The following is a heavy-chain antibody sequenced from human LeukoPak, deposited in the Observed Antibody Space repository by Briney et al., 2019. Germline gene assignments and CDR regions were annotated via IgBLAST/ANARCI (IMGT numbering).Heavy chain of an antibody. J-gene: IGHJ5*02. V-gene: IGHV3-48*01. CDR3: AAKSITFFGVFIP. Sequence: GGSLRLSCAASGFTFSRYSMNWVRQAPGKGLEWVSYISSSSSTNYYADSVKGRFTISRDNAKNSLYLQMNSLRAEDTAVYYCAAKSITFFGVFIPWGQGPLVTASS. CDR2: ISSSSSTN. D-gene: IGHD3-3*01. CDR1: GFTFSRYS.